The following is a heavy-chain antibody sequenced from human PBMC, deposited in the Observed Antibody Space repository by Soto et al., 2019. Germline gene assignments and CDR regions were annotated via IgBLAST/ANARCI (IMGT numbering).Heavy chain of an antibody. V-gene: IGHV3-23*01. D-gene: IGHD4-17*01. CDR1: GFIFSSYA. J-gene: IGHJ4*02. CDR3: AKAYGPYYFDY. Sequence: EVHLLESGGGLVQSGGSLRLSCAASGFIFSSYAMSWVRQAPGKGLEWVSTISGGGGTTYYADSVKGRFTISRDNSKNTLYLQMNSLRAEDTAVYYWAKAYGPYYFDYWGQGTLVTVSS. CDR2: ISGGGGTT.